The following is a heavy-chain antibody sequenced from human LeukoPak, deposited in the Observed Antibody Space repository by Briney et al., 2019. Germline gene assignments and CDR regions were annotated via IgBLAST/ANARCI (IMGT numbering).Heavy chain of an antibody. CDR3: AREGKYCTGVLCYDEH. Sequence: PGRSLRLSCGASGFXFSSYGMHWVRQAPGKGQEWVAVIWYDENNKYYADSVKGRFTISRDNSKNTLYLQMNSLRAEDTAVYYCAREGKYCTGVLCYDEHWGQGTLVTVSS. CDR2: IWYDENNK. V-gene: IGHV3-33*01. J-gene: IGHJ1*01. D-gene: IGHD2-8*02. CDR1: GFXFSSYG.